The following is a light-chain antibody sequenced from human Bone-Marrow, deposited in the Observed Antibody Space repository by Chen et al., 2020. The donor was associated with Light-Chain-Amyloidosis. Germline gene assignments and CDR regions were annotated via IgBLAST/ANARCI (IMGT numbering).Light chain of an antibody. J-gene: IGLJ2*01. V-gene: IGLV3-25*03. Sequence: SYELTQPPSVSVSPGQTARSTCSGDVLPTKYAYWYQQKPGQAPVLVIHRDTERPSGISERFSGSSSETTATLTISGVQAEDEADYHCQSADSSGTYEVIFGGGTKLTVL. CDR2: RDT. CDR1: VLPTKY. CDR3: QSADSSGTYEVI.